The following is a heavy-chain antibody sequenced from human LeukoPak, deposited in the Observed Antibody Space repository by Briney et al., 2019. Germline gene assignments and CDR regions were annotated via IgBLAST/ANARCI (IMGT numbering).Heavy chain of an antibody. V-gene: IGHV3-30*02. CDR2: IRFDGNLQ. CDR3: LKDQYPRTNWFDP. CDR1: GFTFRTFG. J-gene: IGHJ5*02. D-gene: IGHD2-2*02. Sequence: QPGGSLRLSCAAPGFTFRTFGMHWVRQAPGKGLEWVAFIRFDGNLQYYADSVQGRFNLSRDNSKNTLSLQMNSLRPDDTAVYYCLKDQYPRTNWFDPWGQGTLATVSS.